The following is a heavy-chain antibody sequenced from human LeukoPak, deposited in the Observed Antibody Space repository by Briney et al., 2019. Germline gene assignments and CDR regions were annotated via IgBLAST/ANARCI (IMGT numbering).Heavy chain of an antibody. Sequence: PGGSLRLPCAASGFTFSRFTMNWVRQAPGKGLEWVSGISGSDSSTYYADFVKGRFTISRDNAKNTLYLQMNSLRAEDTAVYYCARVRATFSPHFDNWGQGTLVTVSS. J-gene: IGHJ4*02. V-gene: IGHV3-23*01. CDR2: ISGSDSST. CDR3: ARVRATFSPHFDN. D-gene: IGHD5-12*01. CDR1: GFTFSRFT.